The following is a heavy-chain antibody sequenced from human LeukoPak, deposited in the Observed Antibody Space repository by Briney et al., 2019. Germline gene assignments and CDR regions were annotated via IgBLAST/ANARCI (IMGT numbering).Heavy chain of an antibody. D-gene: IGHD3-3*01. CDR2: INSDGSDT. J-gene: IGHJ2*01. CDR3: AREARFLEWLLDWYFDL. Sequence: GGSLRLSCAASGFTFSNYWMHWVRQAPGKGLEWVSRINSDGSDTSYADSVKGRFTISRDNAKNSLYLQMNSLRAEDTAVYYCAREARFLEWLLDWYFDLWGRGTLVTVSS. V-gene: IGHV3-74*01. CDR1: GFTFSNYW.